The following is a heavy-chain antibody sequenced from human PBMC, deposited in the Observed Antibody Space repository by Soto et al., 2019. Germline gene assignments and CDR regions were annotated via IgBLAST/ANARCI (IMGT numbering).Heavy chain of an antibody. CDR1: GGSISSSIYD. CDR3: ARQGDFWSGYYSHRTNRIDY. J-gene: IGHJ4*02. Sequence: SETLSLTSTVSGGSISSSIYDGGWIRHAPGNGVEWIGIIYYIRSTYYNPSLKSRVTISVDTYKIQLSLKLVSVTAADTAVYYCARQGDFWSGYYSHRTNRIDYWGQGPPVTV. CDR2: IYYIRST. D-gene: IGHD3-3*01. V-gene: IGHV4-39*01.